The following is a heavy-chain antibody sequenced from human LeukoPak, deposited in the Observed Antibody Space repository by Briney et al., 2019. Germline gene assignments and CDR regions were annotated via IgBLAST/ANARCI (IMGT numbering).Heavy chain of an antibody. J-gene: IGHJ4*02. Sequence: GGSLRLSCAASGFTFMSYWMSWVRQAPGKGLEWVANIKQDGSEKYYVDSVKGRFTISRDNAKNSLYLQMNSLRAEDTAVYYCARKNGLDYWGQGTLVTVSS. CDR3: ARKNGLDY. CDR1: GFTFMSYW. V-gene: IGHV3-7*01. CDR2: IKQDGSEK.